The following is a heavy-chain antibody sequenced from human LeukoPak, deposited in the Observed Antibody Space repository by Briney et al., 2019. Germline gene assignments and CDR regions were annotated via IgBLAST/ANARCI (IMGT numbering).Heavy chain of an antibody. CDR1: GFTFSSYE. CDR3: ARDPEFSYGYYFDY. CDR2: ISGNGSPI. Sequence: GGSLRLSCAASGFTFSSYEMNWVRLAPGKGLEWVSYISGNGSPIYYADSVKGRFTISRDNSKNSLFLQLNSLRADDTAVYYCARDPEFSYGYYFDYWGQGTLVTVSS. D-gene: IGHD5-18*01. V-gene: IGHV3-48*03. J-gene: IGHJ4*02.